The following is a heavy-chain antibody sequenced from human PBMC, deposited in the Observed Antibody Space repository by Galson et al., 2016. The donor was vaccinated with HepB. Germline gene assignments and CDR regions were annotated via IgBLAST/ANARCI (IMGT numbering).Heavy chain of an antibody. D-gene: IGHD3-22*01. V-gene: IGHV3-30*18. Sequence: SLRLSCAASGFTFSSYGMNWVRQAPGKGLEWVAVIYYDGSDKYYADSVKGRFTIPRDNSKTTLYLQMNSLRPEDTAVYYCAKDRRYYDSSGYFWEGYYYDGMDVWGQGTTVTVSS. CDR1: GFTFSSYG. CDR2: IYYDGSDK. CDR3: AKDRRYYDSSGYFWEGYYYDGMDV. J-gene: IGHJ6*02.